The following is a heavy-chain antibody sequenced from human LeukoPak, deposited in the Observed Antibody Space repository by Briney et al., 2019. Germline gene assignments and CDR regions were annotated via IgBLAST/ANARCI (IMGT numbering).Heavy chain of an antibody. Sequence: GASVKVSCKASGYTFTGHYMNWVRQAPGQGLEWMGWINPNSGDTNYAQKFQGRVTMARDTSISTAYMELSRLKSDDTAVYYCARGTEYGYFGSYYANFPYWGQGTLVTVSS. CDR3: ARGTEYGYFGSYYANFPY. CDR1: GYTFTGHY. D-gene: IGHD1-26*01. J-gene: IGHJ4*02. CDR2: INPNSGDT. V-gene: IGHV1-2*02.